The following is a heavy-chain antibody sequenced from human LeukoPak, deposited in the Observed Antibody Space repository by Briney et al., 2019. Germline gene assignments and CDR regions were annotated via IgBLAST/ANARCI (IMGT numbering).Heavy chain of an antibody. D-gene: IGHD3-22*01. CDR2: IYYSGST. V-gene: IGHV4-59*01. CDR1: GGSISSYY. CDR3: ARDPSTYYYDSSGSGAFDI. Sequence: PSETLSLTCTVSGGSISSYYWSWIRQPPGKGLEWIGYIYYSGSTNYNPSLKSRVTISVDTSKNQFSLKLSSVTAADTAVYYCARDPSTYYYDSSGSGAFDIWGQGTMVTVSS. J-gene: IGHJ3*02.